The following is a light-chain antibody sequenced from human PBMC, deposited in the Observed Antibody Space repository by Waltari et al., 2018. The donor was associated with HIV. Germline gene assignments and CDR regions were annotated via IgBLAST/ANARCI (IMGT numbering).Light chain of an antibody. CDR3: QQYGSSPPYS. J-gene: IGKJ2*03. CDR2: GAS. V-gene: IGKV3-20*01. Sequence: EIVLTQSPGTLSLSPGERATLSCRASQSVSSSYLAWYQQKPGQAPRLRIYGASSRATGITDRFSGSGSGTDFTLTISRLEPEDFAGYYCQQYGSSPPYSFGQGTKLEIK. CDR1: QSVSSSY.